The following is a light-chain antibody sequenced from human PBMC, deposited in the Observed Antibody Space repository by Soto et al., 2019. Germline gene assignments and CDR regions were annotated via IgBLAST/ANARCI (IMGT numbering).Light chain of an antibody. CDR1: QSVSSY. CDR3: QQRSNWQRT. V-gene: IGKV3-11*01. Sequence: EIVLTQSPATLSVSPGERATLSCSASQSVSSYLAWYQQKPGQATSILIYDASNRATGIPARFSGSGSGTDFTLTISSLEPEDFAVYYCQQRSNWQRTFDGGTKVEIK. J-gene: IGKJ4*01. CDR2: DAS.